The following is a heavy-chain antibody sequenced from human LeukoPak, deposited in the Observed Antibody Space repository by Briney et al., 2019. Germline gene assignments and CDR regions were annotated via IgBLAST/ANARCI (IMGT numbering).Heavy chain of an antibody. V-gene: IGHV1-69*04. CDR1: GGTFSSYA. CDR2: IIPILGIA. Sequence: ASVKVSCKASGGTFSSYAISWVRQAPGQGLEWMGRIIPILGIANYAQKFQGRVTITADKSTSSAYMELSSLRSEDTAVYYCARDLGASYYDSSGYCDYWGQGTLVTVSS. J-gene: IGHJ4*02. D-gene: IGHD3-22*01. CDR3: ARDLGASYYDSSGYCDY.